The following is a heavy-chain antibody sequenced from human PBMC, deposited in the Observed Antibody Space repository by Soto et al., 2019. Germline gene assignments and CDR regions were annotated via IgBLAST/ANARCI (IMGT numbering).Heavy chain of an antibody. CDR2: ISGSGGST. Sequence: EVQLLESRGGLVQPGGSLRLSCAASGFTFSSYAMSWVRQAPGKGLEWVSAISGSGGSTYYADSVKGRFTISRDISKNTLYLQMNSLRAEDTAVYYCAKDQVQLWFRDFDYWGQGTLVTVSS. V-gene: IGHV3-23*01. J-gene: IGHJ4*02. D-gene: IGHD5-18*01. CDR1: GFTFSSYA. CDR3: AKDQVQLWFRDFDY.